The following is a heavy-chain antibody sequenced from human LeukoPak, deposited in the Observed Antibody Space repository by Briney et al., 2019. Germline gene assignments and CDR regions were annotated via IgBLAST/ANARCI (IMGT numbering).Heavy chain of an antibody. D-gene: IGHD3-3*01. CDR1: GYTFTSYY. Sequence: ASVKVSCKASGYTFTSYYMHWVRQAPGQGLEWMEIINPSGGSTSYAQKFQGRVTMTRDTSTSTVYMELSSLRSEDTAVYYCARDQGTHYDFSYMDVWGKGTTVTVSS. CDR3: ARDQGTHYDFSYMDV. CDR2: INPSGGST. J-gene: IGHJ6*03. V-gene: IGHV1-46*01.